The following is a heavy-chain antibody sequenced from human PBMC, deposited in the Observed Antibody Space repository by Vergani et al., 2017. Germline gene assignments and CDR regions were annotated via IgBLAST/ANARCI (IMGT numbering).Heavy chain of an antibody. J-gene: IGHJ4*01. CDR3: TRSECSGTTCYGHYFDL. Sequence: EVQLVESGGVLVKPGGSLRVSCSASGFRVTTYYMSWVRQAPGKGLEWVSVIKSDGRTSYAESVRGRFTISRDTSRNAVYLQMNILRVEDTGVYYCTRSECSGTTCYGHYFDLWGHGILVTVSS. CDR1: GFRVTTYY. CDR2: IKSDGRT. D-gene: IGHD2-15*01. V-gene: IGHV3-66*02.